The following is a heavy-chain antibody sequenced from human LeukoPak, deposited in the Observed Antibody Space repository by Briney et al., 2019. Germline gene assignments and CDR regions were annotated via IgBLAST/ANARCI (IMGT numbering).Heavy chain of an antibody. V-gene: IGHV3-7*01. CDR3: ARDTDPSNLDY. J-gene: IGHJ4*02. CDR2: IKQDGSEK. CDR1: GFTFSSYW. D-gene: IGHD4-11*01. Sequence: GGSLRLSCAASGFTFSSYWMSWVRQAPGKGLEWVANIKQDGSEKYYVDSVKGRFTFSRDNAKNSLYLQMNSLRAEDTAVYYCARDTDPSNLDYWGQGTLVTVSS.